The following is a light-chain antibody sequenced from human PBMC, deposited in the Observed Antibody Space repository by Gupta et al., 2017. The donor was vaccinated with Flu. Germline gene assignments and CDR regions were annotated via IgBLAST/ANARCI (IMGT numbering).Light chain of an antibody. CDR2: GNN. Sequence: QSVLTQPPSVSGAPGQRVTISCSGSSSNIGAAYDVHWYRQLPGTAPKLLIYGNNNRPSGVPDRFSGSKSGTSASLAITGLQAEEEADYYCQSYDSRLSGSVFGGGTKVTVL. V-gene: IGLV1-40*01. CDR3: QSYDSRLSGSV. J-gene: IGLJ3*02. CDR1: SSNIGAAYD.